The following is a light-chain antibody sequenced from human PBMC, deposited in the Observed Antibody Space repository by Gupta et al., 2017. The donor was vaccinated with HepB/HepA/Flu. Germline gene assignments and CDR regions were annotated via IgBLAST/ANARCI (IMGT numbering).Light chain of an antibody. CDR2: DVS. CDR3: CSDTSRSTV. Sequence: QSALTQPASVSGSPGQSITISCTGISSDIITYKYFSWYQHHPGNAPKVLISDVSDRPSGVSDRFSGSKSGNTAYLTISGLQAEDEADYYCCSDTSRSTVFGGGTKVTVL. CDR1: SSDIITYKY. V-gene: IGLV2-14*03. J-gene: IGLJ3*02.